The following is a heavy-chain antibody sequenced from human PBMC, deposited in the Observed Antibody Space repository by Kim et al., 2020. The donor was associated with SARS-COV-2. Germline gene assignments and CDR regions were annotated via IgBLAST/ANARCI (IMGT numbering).Heavy chain of an antibody. Sequence: GGSLRLSCSASGFTFSSYAMHWVRQAPGKGLEYVSAISSTGVSTYYADSVKGRFTISRDNSKNTLYLQMSSLRGEDTAVYYCVKDSSEQYYDYGMDVWGQGTTVTVSS. CDR2: ISSTGVST. J-gene: IGHJ6*02. CDR3: VKDSSEQYYDYGMDV. V-gene: IGHV3-64D*09. CDR1: GFTFSSYA.